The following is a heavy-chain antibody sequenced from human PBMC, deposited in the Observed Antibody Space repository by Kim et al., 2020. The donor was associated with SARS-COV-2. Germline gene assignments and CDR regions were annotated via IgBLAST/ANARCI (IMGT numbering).Heavy chain of an antibody. V-gene: IGHV4-31*02. Sequence: TYYHPSLKSRVTISVDTSKNQFSLKLSSVTAADTAVYYCARGRGNYYDNWGQGTLVTVSS. J-gene: IGHJ4*02. CDR3: ARGRGNYYDN. CDR2: T.